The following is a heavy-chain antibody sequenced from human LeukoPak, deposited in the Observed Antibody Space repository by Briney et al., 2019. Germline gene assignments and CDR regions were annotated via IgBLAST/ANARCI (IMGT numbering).Heavy chain of an antibody. Sequence: SETLSLTCAVYGGSFSGYYWSWIRQPPGKGLEWIGEINHSGSTNYNPSLKGRVTISVDTSKNQFSLKLSSVTAADTAVYYCARGGKQIGRYCSSTSCYTGLSRAYYMDVWGKGTTVTVSS. CDR2: INHSGST. D-gene: IGHD2-2*02. V-gene: IGHV4-34*01. J-gene: IGHJ6*03. CDR3: ARGGKQIGRYCSSTSCYTGLSRAYYMDV. CDR1: GGSFSGYY.